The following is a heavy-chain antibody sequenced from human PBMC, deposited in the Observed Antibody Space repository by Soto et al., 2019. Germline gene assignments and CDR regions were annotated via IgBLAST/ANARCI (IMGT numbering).Heavy chain of an antibody. CDR3: AKVPTDDSSGYEFVGFDD. J-gene: IGHJ4*02. V-gene: IGHV3-23*01. CDR1: GFTFRNYA. CDR2: ISGSGGST. D-gene: IGHD3-22*01. Sequence: GGSLRLSCIASGFTFRNYAMSWVRQAPGKGLEWVSGISGSGGSTHYTASVKGRFTISRDNSKNTLYLQMNALRAEDTAVYYCAKVPTDDSSGYEFVGFDDWGQGTLVTVSS.